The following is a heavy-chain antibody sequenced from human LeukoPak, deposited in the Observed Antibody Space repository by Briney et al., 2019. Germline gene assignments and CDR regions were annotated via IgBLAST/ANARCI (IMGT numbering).Heavy chain of an antibody. D-gene: IGHD3-10*01. J-gene: IGHJ6*03. CDR3: ARDHGSGSYYSMDV. CDR1: GYTFTSYD. Sequence: ASVKVSCKASGYTFTSYDINWVRQATGQGLEWMGWMNPNSGNTGYAQKFQGRVTITRNTSISTAYMELSRLRSDDTAVYYCARDHGSGSYYSMDVWGKGTTVTISS. V-gene: IGHV1-8*03. CDR2: MNPNSGNT.